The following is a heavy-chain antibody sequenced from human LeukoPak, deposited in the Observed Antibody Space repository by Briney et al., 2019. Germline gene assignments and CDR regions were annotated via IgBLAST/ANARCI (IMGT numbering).Heavy chain of an antibody. V-gene: IGHV4-59*01. CDR2: IYYSGST. J-gene: IGHJ6*02. D-gene: IGHD2-15*01. CDR1: GGSISSYY. CDR3: ARVFRFVAATTYYYYYYGMDV. Sequence: PSETLSLTCTVSGGSISSYYWSWIRQPPGKGLEWIGYIYYSGSTNYNPSLKSRVTISVDTSKNQFSLKLSSVTAADTAVYYCARVFRFVAATTYYYYYYGMDVWGQGTTVTVSS.